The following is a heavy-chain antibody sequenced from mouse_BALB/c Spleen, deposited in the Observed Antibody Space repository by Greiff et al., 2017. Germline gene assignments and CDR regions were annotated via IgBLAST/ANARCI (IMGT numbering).Heavy chain of an antibody. CDR3: VSLYYYGSSYGYFDV. D-gene: IGHD1-1*01. Sequence: VHLVESGPGLVAPSQSLSITCTVSRFSLTSYDISWIRQPPGKGLEWLGVIWTGGGTNYNSAFMSRLSISKDNSKSQVFLKMNSLQTDDTAIYYCVSLYYYGSSYGYFDVWGAGTTVTVSS. CDR2: IWTGGGT. V-gene: IGHV2-9-2*01. J-gene: IGHJ1*01. CDR1: RFSLTSYD.